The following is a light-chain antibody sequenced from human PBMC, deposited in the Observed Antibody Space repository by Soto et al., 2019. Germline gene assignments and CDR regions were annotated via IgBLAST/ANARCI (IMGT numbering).Light chain of an antibody. CDR3: QQDSSSPPGVT. CDR2: DAS. J-gene: IGKJ5*01. CDR1: QTISTW. V-gene: IGKV1-5*01. Sequence: DIQMTQSPSTLSASVGDRVTITCRAIQTISTWLAWYQHKPGKAPNLLIYDASTLMSGVPSRFSGSGSGTDFTLTISRLEPEDFAVYYCQQDSSSPPGVTFGQGTRLEIK.